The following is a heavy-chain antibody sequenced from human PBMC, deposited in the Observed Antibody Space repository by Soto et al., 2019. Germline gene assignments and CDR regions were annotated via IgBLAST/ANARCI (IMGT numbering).Heavy chain of an antibody. CDR2: IYPGDSDT. D-gene: IGHD2-15*01. V-gene: IGHV5-51*01. CDR3: ARHEGSTIRKADI. J-gene: IGHJ3*02. CDR1: GYSFTTYW. Sequence: PGESLKISCEASGYSFTTYWIGWVRQMSGKGLEWMGIIYPGDSDTRYSPSFQGQVTISADKSISTAYLQWSSLKASDTAIYYCARHEGSTIRKADIWGQGTMVTVSS.